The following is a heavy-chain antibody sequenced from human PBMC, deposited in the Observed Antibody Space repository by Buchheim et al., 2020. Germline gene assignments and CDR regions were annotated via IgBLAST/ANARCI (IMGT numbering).Heavy chain of an antibody. V-gene: IGHV4-39*01. D-gene: IGHD6-19*01. CDR1: GGSISSSSYY. CDR3: ARHGQRPSPSIAVAGPVKY. Sequence: QLQLQESGPGLVKPSETLSLTCTVSGGSISSSSYYWGWIRQPPGKGLEWIGSIYYSGSTYYNPSLKSRVTISVDTSKNQFSLKLSSVTAADTAVYYCARHGQRPSPSIAVAGPVKYWGQGTL. CDR2: IYYSGST. J-gene: IGHJ4*02.